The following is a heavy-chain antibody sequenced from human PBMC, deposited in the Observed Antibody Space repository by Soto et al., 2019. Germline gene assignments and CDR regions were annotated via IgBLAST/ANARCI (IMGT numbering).Heavy chain of an antibody. V-gene: IGHV3-64*01. CDR3: AREGGSYYFDY. Sequence: EVQLVESGGGLVQPGGSLRLSCAASGFTFSSYAMHWVRQAPGKGLEYVSTFSSNGGGTYYANSVKGRFTISRDNSKNTLYLQMGSLSAEDMAIYYCAREGGSYYFDYWGQGTLVTVSS. CDR1: GFTFSSYA. J-gene: IGHJ4*02. D-gene: IGHD1-26*01. CDR2: FSSNGGGT.